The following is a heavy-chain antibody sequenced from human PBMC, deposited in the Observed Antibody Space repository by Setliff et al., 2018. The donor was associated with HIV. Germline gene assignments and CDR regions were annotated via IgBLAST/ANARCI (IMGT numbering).Heavy chain of an antibody. CDR3: ARDLRDGFEEWFSTLDDGMDV. J-gene: IGHJ6*02. CDR2: INPHTGVT. D-gene: IGHD3-3*01. V-gene: IGHV1-2*02. Sequence: EASSEVSCKTSGYIFIRYYIFWVRQAPGQGLEWMGNINPHTGVTKYAEKFQGRVTMTRDTSINTIYMELSRLRSDDTAVYYCARDLRDGFEEWFSTLDDGMDVWGQGTTVTVSS. CDR1: GYIFIRYY.